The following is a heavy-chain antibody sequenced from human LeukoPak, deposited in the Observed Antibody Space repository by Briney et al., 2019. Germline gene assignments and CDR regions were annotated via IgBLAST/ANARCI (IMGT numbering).Heavy chain of an antibody. CDR1: GGSFSGYH. CDR2: IDHSGSA. V-gene: IGHV4-34*01. CDR3: AREFRYGDLDY. J-gene: IGHJ4*02. Sequence: SETLSLTCAVYGGSFSGYHWSWIRQPPGKGLEWIGEIDHSGSANYNPSLKSRVTISVDTSKNQFSLKLNSVTAADTAVYYCAREFRYGDLDYWGQGTLVTVSS. D-gene: IGHD2-21*02.